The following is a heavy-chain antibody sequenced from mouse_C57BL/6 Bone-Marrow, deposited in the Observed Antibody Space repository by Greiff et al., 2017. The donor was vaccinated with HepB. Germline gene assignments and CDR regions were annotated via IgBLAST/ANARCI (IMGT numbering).Heavy chain of an antibody. J-gene: IGHJ4*01. CDR1: GYTFTDYE. Sequence: QVQLKQSWAELVRPGASVTLSCKASGYTFTDYEMHWVKQTPVHGLEWIGAIDPETGGTAYNQKFKGKDILTADKSSSTAYMELRSLTSEDSAVYYCTRDSYYYAMDYWGQGTSVTVSS. V-gene: IGHV1-15*01. CDR2: IDPETGGT. D-gene: IGHD2-12*01. CDR3: TRDSYYYAMDY.